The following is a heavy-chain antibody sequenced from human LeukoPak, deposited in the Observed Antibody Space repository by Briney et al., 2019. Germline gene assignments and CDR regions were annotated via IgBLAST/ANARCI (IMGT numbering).Heavy chain of an antibody. D-gene: IGHD2-15*01. V-gene: IGHV3-64D*09. CDR3: VRGYSFGPYGMDV. Sequence: GSLRLSCSASGFPFSSYAMHWVRQAPGKGGEDVSAISDSGGSTYYADSVKGIFTISRDNSKNTLYLQMSSLRAEDTAVYFCVRGYSFGPYGMDVWGQGTTVIVSS. J-gene: IGHJ6*02. CDR2: ISDSGGST. CDR1: GFPFSSYA.